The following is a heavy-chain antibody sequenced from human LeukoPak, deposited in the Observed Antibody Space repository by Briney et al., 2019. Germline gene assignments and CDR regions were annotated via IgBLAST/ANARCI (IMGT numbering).Heavy chain of an antibody. CDR3: ARDPPGSSPPLDY. Sequence: GGSLRLSCAASGFTFSSYSMNWVRQAPGKGLEWVSSISSSSSYIYYADSVKGRFTISRDNAKNSLYLQMNSLRAEDTAVYYCARDPPGSSPPLDYWGQGTPVTVSS. D-gene: IGHD6-6*01. J-gene: IGHJ4*02. CDR1: GFTFSSYS. V-gene: IGHV3-21*01. CDR2: ISSSSSYI.